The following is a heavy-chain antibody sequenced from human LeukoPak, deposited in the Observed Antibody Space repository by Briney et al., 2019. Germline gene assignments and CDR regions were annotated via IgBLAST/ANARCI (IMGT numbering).Heavy chain of an antibody. Sequence: ASLKVSCKASGYTFTCYYMHWVRQAPGQGLEWMGWINPNSGGTNYAQKFQGRVTMTRDTSISTAYMELSRLRSEDTAVYYCARGPGEGGSSGYYYGKPEDPAEYYFDYWGQGTLVTVSS. J-gene: IGHJ4*02. CDR1: GYTFTCYY. CDR2: INPNSGGT. V-gene: IGHV1-2*02. D-gene: IGHD3-22*01. CDR3: ARGPGEGGSSGYYYGKPEDPAEYYFDY.